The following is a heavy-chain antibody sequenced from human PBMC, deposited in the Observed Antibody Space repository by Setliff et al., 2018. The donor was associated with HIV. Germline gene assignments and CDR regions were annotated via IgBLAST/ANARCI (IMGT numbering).Heavy chain of an antibody. V-gene: IGHV3-23*05. D-gene: IGHD3-22*01. CDR1: GFTFSSYA. J-gene: IGHJ4*02. CDR2: ITNSARST. CDR3: ARVQRGIYYYDSSGYLQAYYFDY. Sequence: GSLRLSCVASGFTFSSYAMSWVRQAPGKGLEWVLTITNSARSTHSADSVKGRFTISRDDSRKTLYLQMNSLRVEDTAVYYCARVQRGIYYYDSSGYLQAYYFDYWGQGTLVTVSS.